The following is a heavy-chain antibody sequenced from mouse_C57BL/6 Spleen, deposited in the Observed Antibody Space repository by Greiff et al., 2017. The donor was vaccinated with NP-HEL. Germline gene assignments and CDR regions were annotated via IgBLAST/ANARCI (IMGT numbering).Heavy chain of an antibody. Sequence: VQLQQPGAELVMPGASVKLSCKASGYTFTSYWMHWVKQRPGQGLEWIGEIDPSDSYTNYNQKFKGKSTLTVDKSSSTAYMQLSSLTSEDSAVYYCARGINLGHFDYWGQGTTLTVSS. CDR1: GYTFTSYW. CDR2: IDPSDSYT. D-gene: IGHD4-1*01. J-gene: IGHJ2*01. CDR3: ARGINLGHFDY. V-gene: IGHV1-69*01.